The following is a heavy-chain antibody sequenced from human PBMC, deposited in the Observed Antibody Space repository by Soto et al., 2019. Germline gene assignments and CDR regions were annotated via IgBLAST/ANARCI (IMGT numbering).Heavy chain of an antibody. Sequence: QVQLVQSGAEVKKPRASVRVSCKASGYTFTTFSIHWVLQAPGQSLEWMGWINAGNGNTTYSQKFQCRVTITRDTSASTAYMELSSLRSEDTAIYYCARSLVTTFSDYFDPWGKGTLVTVSS. D-gene: IGHD3-16*01. CDR2: INAGNGNT. V-gene: IGHV1-3*01. CDR1: GYTFTTFS. CDR3: ARSLVTTFSDYFDP. J-gene: IGHJ5*02.